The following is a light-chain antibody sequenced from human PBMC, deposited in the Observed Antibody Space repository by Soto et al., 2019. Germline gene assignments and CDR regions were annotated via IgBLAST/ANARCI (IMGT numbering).Light chain of an antibody. CDR1: QRISNSY. J-gene: IGKJ2*01. CDR3: QQYARPPFA. Sequence: EIGFTPFPGKLTLSPGERATPSRRASQRISNSYLAWYQQKPGQAPRLLLYDASSRATGIPDRVSGSGSGTDFTLTISRLEPEDFAVYYCQQYARPPFAFGQGTKVDI. V-gene: IGKV3-20*01. CDR2: DAS.